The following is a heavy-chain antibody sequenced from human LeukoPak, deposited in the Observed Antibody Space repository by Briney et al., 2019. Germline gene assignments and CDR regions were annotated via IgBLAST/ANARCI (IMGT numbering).Heavy chain of an antibody. Sequence: ASVKVSCKASGYTFTSYYMHWVRQTPGQGLEWMGIINPSGGGTTYAQKFQGRVTMTRDTSTSTVYVGLSSLTSVDTAVYYCAREEGAAAGTGIDYWGQGTLVTVSS. CDR2: INPSGGGT. V-gene: IGHV1-46*01. CDR3: AREEGAAAGTGIDY. CDR1: GYTFTSYY. J-gene: IGHJ4*02. D-gene: IGHD6-13*01.